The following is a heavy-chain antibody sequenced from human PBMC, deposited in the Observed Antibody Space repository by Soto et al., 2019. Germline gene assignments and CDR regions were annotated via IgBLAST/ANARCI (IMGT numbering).Heavy chain of an antibody. CDR3: AGASTLGYCSGGSCYSVGYYYYGMDV. J-gene: IGHJ6*02. D-gene: IGHD2-15*01. Sequence: PSETLSLTCAVYGGSFSGYYWSWIRQPPGKGLEWIGEINHSGSTNYNPSLKSRVTISVDTSKNQFSLKLSSVTAADTAVYYCAGASTLGYCSGGSCYSVGYYYYGMDVWGQGTTVTVSS. CDR1: GGSFSGYY. V-gene: IGHV4-34*01. CDR2: INHSGST.